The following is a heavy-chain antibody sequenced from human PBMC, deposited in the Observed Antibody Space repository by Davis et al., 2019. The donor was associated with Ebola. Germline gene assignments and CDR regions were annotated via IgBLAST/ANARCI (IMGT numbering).Heavy chain of an antibody. D-gene: IGHD3-10*01. CDR2: LVGSGYFT. J-gene: IGHJ4*02. V-gene: IGHV3-23*01. Sequence: GGSLRLSCVDSGFLFDTYAMSWVRQAPGKGLEWVSGLVGSGYFTHYAGSVKGRFTVSRDNSKNTVYLQMNDMRAEDTAIYYCAKNGDFMTTTTYFDFWGQGILVTVSS. CDR3: AKNGDFMTTTTYFDF. CDR1: GFLFDTYA.